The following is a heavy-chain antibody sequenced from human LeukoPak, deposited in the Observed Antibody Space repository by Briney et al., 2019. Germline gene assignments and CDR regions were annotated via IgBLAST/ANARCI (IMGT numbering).Heavy chain of an antibody. D-gene: IGHD6-19*01. V-gene: IGHV1-69*13. CDR1: GGTFSSYA. CDR2: IIPIFGTA. J-gene: IGHJ3*02. Sequence: ASVKVSCKASGGTFSSYAISWVRQAPGQGLEWMGGIIPIFGTANYAQKFQGRVTITADESTSTAYMELSSLRSEDTAVYYCARELSGWYAFDIWGQGTMVTVSS. CDR3: ARELSGWYAFDI.